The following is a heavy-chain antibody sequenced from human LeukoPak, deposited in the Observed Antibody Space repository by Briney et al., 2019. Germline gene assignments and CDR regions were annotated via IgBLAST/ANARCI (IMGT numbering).Heavy chain of an antibody. CDR3: SRVGTGTTRDY. CDR1: GFTFSSHW. V-gene: IGHV3-74*01. CDR2: LSADGTRT. D-gene: IGHD1-14*01. J-gene: IGHJ4*02. Sequence: AGSLRLSCAVSGFTFSSHWMHWVRQAPAKGLVWVSRLSADGTRTSYAASVKGRLTISRDNAKNTLYLKMHSLRAEDTAVYYCSRVGTGTTRDYWGQGTLVTVSS.